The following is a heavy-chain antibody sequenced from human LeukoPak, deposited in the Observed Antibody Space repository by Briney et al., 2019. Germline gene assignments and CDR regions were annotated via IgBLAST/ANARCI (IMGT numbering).Heavy chain of an antibody. V-gene: IGHV1-8*01. CDR1: GYIFTNYG. CDR3: ARGRNSGWYRYFDY. CDR2: ISPNNGET. J-gene: IGHJ4*02. D-gene: IGHD6-19*01. Sequence: ASVKVSCKASGYIFTNYGITWVRQAPGQGLEWMGWISPNNGETTYLQRFQGRVTMTRNTSISTAYMELSSLRSEDTAVYYCARGRNSGWYRYFDYWGQGTLVTVSS.